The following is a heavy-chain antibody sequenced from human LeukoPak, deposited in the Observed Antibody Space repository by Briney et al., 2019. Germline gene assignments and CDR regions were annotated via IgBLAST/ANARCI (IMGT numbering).Heavy chain of an antibody. Sequence: SGGSLRLSCAASGFTFSSYWMSWDRQAPGKGLEWVANIKQDGSEKYYVDSVKGRFTISRDNAKNSLYLQMNSLRAEDTAVYYCARDFSVSASAYWGQGTLVTVSS. V-gene: IGHV3-7*01. CDR3: ARDFSVSASAY. CDR1: GFTFSSYW. J-gene: IGHJ4*02. CDR2: IKQDGSEK. D-gene: IGHD2-2*01.